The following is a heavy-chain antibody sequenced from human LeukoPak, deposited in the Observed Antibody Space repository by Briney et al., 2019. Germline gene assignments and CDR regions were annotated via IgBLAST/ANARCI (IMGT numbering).Heavy chain of an antibody. CDR1: DYTFTTYG. D-gene: IGHD1-20*01. J-gene: IGHJ6*02. Sequence: ASVKVSCKASDYTFTTYGITWVRQVPGQGLEWMGWISVYNGDTKYAQNFQGRVTLTTDTSTSTVYMELRSLKSDDTAVYYCARGHITGTYYYYYGMDVWGQGTTVTVSS. CDR2: ISVYNGDT. V-gene: IGHV1-18*01. CDR3: ARGHITGTYYYYYGMDV.